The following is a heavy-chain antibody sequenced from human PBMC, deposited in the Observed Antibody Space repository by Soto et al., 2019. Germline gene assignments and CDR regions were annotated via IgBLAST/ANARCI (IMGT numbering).Heavy chain of an antibody. Sequence: PGGSLRLSCAASGLTVSSSYMSWVRQAPGKGLQWVSVIYSAGSTYYANSVKGRFTISRDNSKNTLYLQMNSLRAEDTAVYYCAKRGPGGYYYGMDVWGQGTTVTVSS. CDR2: IYSAGST. J-gene: IGHJ6*02. CDR1: GLTVSSSY. D-gene: IGHD3-16*01. CDR3: AKRGPGGYYYGMDV. V-gene: IGHV3-53*01.